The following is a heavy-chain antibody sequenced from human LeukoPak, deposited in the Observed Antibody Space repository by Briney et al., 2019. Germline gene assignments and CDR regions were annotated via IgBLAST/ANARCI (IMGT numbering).Heavy chain of an antibody. CDR3: ARGLDY. CDR2: INHSGST. Sequence: PSETLSLTCAVYGGSFSGYYWSWIRQPRGKGLEWIGEINHSGSTNYNPSLKSRVTISVDTSKNQFSLKLSSVTAADTAVYYCARGLDYWGQGTLVTVSS. V-gene: IGHV4-34*01. J-gene: IGHJ4*02. CDR1: GGSFSGYY.